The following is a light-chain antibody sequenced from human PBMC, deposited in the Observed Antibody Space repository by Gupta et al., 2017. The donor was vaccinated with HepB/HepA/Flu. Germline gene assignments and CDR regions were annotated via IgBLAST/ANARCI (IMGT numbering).Light chain of an antibody. CDR1: GSNIGAGYD. V-gene: IGLV1-40*01. J-gene: IGLJ3*02. CDR2: GNS. CDR3: QPYESSRGGSWV. Sequence: SVLTLPPSVSGAPGQRVTVSCTGRGSNIGAGYDVHWYQQLQAIAPHLLVNGNSNEPPGGPDGRSGSKSSTTAVMVITGRQAEDEADYYCQPYESSRGGSWVFGGGTKLTVL.